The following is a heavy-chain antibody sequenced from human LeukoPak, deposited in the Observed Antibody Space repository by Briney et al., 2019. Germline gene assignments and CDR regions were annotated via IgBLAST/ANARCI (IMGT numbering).Heavy chain of an antibody. CDR2: INSDESST. Sequence: GGSLRLSCAASGSTFSSYWMHWVRQAPGKGLVWVSRINSDESSTRYADSVKGRFTISRDNAKNTLYLQMNSLRPDDTAVYYCAKDSPRTMIPYGLFDYWGQGTLVTVSS. V-gene: IGHV3-74*01. CDR3: AKDSPRTMIPYGLFDY. CDR1: GSTFSSYW. D-gene: IGHD3-22*01. J-gene: IGHJ4*02.